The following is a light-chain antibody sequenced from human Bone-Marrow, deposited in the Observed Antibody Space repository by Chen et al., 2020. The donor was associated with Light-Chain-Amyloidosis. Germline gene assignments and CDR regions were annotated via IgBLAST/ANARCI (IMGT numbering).Light chain of an antibody. CDR2: RDT. V-gene: IGLV3-25*03. CDR1: ALPTKY. Sequence: SYELTQPPSVSVSPGQTARITCSGDALPTKYAYWYQQKPGQAPVLVIHRDTERPSGVSERFSGSSSGTTATLTIRGVQAEDEADEHCQSADSSGTDEVRFAGGTQLTVL. CDR3: QSADSSGTDEVR. J-gene: IGLJ3*02.